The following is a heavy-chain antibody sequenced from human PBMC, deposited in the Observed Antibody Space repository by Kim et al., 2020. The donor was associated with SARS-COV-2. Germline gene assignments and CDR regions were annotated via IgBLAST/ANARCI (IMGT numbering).Heavy chain of an antibody. J-gene: IGHJ4*02. D-gene: IGHD3-9*01. CDR1: GFTFSNAW. V-gene: IGHV3-15*01. CDR3: TTVEEVLRYFDWVAH. Sequence: GGSLRLSCAASGFTFSNAWMSWVRQAPGKGLEWVGRIKSKTDGGTTDYAAPVKGRFTISRDDSKNTLYLQMNSLKTEDTAVYYCTTVEEVLRYFDWVAHWGQGTLVTVSS. CDR2: IKSKTDGGTT.